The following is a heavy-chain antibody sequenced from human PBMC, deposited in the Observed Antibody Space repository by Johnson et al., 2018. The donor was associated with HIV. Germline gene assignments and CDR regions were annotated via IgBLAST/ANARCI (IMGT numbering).Heavy chain of an antibody. Sequence: VQLVESGGGLVQPGGSLRLSCAASGFTFSSYDMHWVRQATGKGLEWVSYISSSGSTIYYADSVKGRFTISRDNSKNTLYLQMNSLRAEDTAVYYCARKLGYCRSTSCLHDAFDIWGQGTMVTVSS. J-gene: IGHJ3*02. D-gene: IGHD2-2*01. V-gene: IGHV3-48*01. CDR2: ISSSGSTI. CDR3: ARKLGYCRSTSCLHDAFDI. CDR1: GFTFSSYD.